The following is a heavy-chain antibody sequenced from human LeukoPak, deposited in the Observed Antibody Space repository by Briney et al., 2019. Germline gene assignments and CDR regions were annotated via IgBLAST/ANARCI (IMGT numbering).Heavy chain of an antibody. CDR1: GYNFTSCW. D-gene: IGHD2-15*01. V-gene: IGHV5-51*01. CDR2: IYPGDSDT. CDR3: ARHDSKWSFDY. J-gene: IGHJ4*02. Sequence: GASLKISCKGSGYNFTSCWIVGVRQMPGKGLEWMGIIYPGDSDTRYHPSFQGKVTISADKSISTAYLQWSSLKASDTAMYSCARHDSKWSFDYWGQGTLVTVSS.